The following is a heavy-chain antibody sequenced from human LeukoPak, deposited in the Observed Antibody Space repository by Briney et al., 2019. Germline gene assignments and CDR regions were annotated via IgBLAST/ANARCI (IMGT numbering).Heavy chain of an antibody. Sequence: PSETLSLTCTVSGYSISSGYYWDWIRPPPGKGLEWIGSIYHSGSTYYNPSLKSQVTISLDTSKNQFSLKLSSVTAADTAVYYCARRLSGTSPFDLWGQGTLVTVSS. V-gene: IGHV4-38-2*02. J-gene: IGHJ4*02. CDR1: GYSISSGYY. D-gene: IGHD6-25*01. CDR3: ARRLSGTSPFDL. CDR2: IYHSGST.